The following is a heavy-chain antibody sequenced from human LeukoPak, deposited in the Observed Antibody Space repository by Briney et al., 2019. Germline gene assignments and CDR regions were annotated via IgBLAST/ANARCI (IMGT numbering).Heavy chain of an antibody. J-gene: IGHJ1*01. CDR2: ISYDGSNQ. V-gene: IGHV3-30*18. CDR3: AKDGFQH. Sequence: GGSLRLSCAASGFTFSSYGMHWVRQAPGKGLEWVAVISYDGSNQYYADSVKGRFTISRDNSKNTLYLQMNSLRAEDTAVYYCAKDGFQHWGQGTLVTVSS. CDR1: GFTFSSYG.